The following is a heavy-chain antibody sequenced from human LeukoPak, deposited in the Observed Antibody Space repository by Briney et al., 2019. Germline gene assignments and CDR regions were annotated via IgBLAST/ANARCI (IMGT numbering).Heavy chain of an antibody. Sequence: SQTLSLTCAISGDSVSTNSATWTWLRQSPSRGLEWLGRTYYRSKWYNDYAVSMKSRITINPDTSKNQFSLQLNSVTPEDTAVYYCARLVGASWFDSWGQGTPVTVSS. CDR3: ARLVGASWFDS. V-gene: IGHV6-1*01. D-gene: IGHD1-26*01. CDR2: TYYRSKWYN. CDR1: GDSVSTNSAT. J-gene: IGHJ5*01.